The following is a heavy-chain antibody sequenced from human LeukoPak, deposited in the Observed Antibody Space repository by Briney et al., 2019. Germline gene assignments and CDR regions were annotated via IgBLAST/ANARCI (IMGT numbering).Heavy chain of an antibody. D-gene: IGHD3-22*01. V-gene: IGHV3-21*01. CDR2: ISSSSSYI. J-gene: IGHJ4*02. Sequence: PGGSLRLSCAASGFTFSSYSMNWVRQAPGKGLEWVSSISSSSSYIYYADSVKGRFTISRDNSKNTLYLQMNSLSVEDTAVYYCAKGLYYYDSSGYPFWGQGTLVTVSS. CDR3: AKGLYYYDSSGYPF. CDR1: GFTFSSYS.